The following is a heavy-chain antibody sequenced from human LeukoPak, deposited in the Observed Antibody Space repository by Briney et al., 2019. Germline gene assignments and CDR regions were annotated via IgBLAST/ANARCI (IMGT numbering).Heavy chain of an antibody. V-gene: IGHV3-30*18. CDR3: AKGRGAFDI. J-gene: IGHJ3*02. CDR2: ISYDGSNK. CDR1: GFTFSRYG. Sequence: GGSLRLSCAASGFTFSRYGMHWVSQAPGKGLEWVAVISYDGSNKYYADCVKGRFTISRDNSKNTLYLQMNSLRAEDTAVYYCAKGRGAFDIWGQGTMVTVSS.